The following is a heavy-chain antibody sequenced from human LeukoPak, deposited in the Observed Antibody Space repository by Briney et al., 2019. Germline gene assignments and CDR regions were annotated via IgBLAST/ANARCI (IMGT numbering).Heavy chain of an antibody. Sequence: ASVTVSCKASGYTFTGYYMHWVRQAPGQGLEWMGWINPNSGDTHYAQKFQGRVTMTGDTSISTAYMELSSLRSEDTAVYYCARVSAAAAGIDPHYYYYMDVWGKGTTVTVSS. CDR3: ARVSAAAAGIDPHYYYYMDV. CDR1: GYTFTGYY. J-gene: IGHJ6*03. V-gene: IGHV1-2*02. CDR2: INPNSGDT. D-gene: IGHD6-13*01.